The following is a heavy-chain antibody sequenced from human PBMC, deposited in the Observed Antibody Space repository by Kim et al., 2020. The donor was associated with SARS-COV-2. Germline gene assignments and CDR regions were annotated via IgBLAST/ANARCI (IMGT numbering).Heavy chain of an antibody. Sequence: GGSLRLSCAASGFTFSSYAMHWVRQAPGKGLEWVAVISYDGSNKYYADSVKGRFTISRDNSKNTLYLQMNSLRAEDTAVYYCARDLGDIVVVPAAIYHYYYYYGMDVWGQGTTVTVSS. J-gene: IGHJ6*02. V-gene: IGHV3-30*04. CDR1: GFTFSSYA. D-gene: IGHD2-2*01. CDR3: ARDLGDIVVVPAAIYHYYYYYGMDV. CDR2: ISYDGSNK.